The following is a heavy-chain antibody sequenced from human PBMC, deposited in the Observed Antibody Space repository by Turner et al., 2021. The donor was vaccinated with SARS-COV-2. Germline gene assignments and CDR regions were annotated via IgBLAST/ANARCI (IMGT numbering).Heavy chain of an antibody. J-gene: IGHJ4*02. Sequence: VQLVESGGGLVQPGGSLRLPCAASGFTFSRYWMHWVRQLPGKGLILVFRINEGGCRLDDADSVKGRFTSSRDNAKNTLYLQMNSLRAEDTAFYDCAGDMTGPIDYWGQGTLVTVSS. CDR2: INEGGCRL. CDR3: AGDMTGPIDY. V-gene: IGHV3-74*01. CDR1: GFTFSRYW. D-gene: IGHD3-9*01.